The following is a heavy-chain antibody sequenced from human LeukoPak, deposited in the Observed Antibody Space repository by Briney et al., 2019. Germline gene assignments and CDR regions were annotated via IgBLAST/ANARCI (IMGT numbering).Heavy chain of an antibody. D-gene: IGHD3-22*01. CDR3: AKDLPYDSSGPNWFDP. CDR1: GFTFSSYG. V-gene: IGHV3-33*06. J-gene: IGHJ5*02. CDR2: IWNDGSKS. Sequence: SGGSLRLSCAASGFTFSSYGMHWVRQAPGKGLEWVAVIWNDGSKSNYPDSVKGRFTISRDDSKNTLFLQMSSLRVEDTAVYYCAKDLPYDSSGPNWFDPWGQGTLVTVSS.